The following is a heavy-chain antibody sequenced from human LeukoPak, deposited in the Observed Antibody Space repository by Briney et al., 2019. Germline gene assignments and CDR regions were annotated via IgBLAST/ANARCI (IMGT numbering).Heavy chain of an antibody. CDR1: GGSISSSSYY. CDR2: IYYSGST. J-gene: IGHJ3*02. Sequence: SETLSLTCTVSGGSISSSSYYWGWIRQPPGKGLEWIGSIYYSGSTYYNPSLKSRVTISVDTSKNQFSLKLSSVTAADTAVYYCARHSITMVRGVIINLYAFDIWGQGTMVTVSS. D-gene: IGHD3-10*01. V-gene: IGHV4-39*01. CDR3: ARHSITMVRGVIINLYAFDI.